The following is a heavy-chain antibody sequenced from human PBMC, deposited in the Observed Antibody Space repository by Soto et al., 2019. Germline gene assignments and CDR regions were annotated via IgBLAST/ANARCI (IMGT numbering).Heavy chain of an antibody. CDR1: GGTFSSYA. CDR3: ASYYYDSSGYDKTLDY. D-gene: IGHD3-22*01. V-gene: IGHV1-69*13. Sequence: ASVKVSCKASGGTFSSYAISWVRQAPGQGLEWMGGIIPIFGTANYAQKFQGRVTITADESTSTAYMELSSLRSEDTAVYYCASYYYDSSGYDKTLDYWGQGTLVTVSS. CDR2: IIPIFGTA. J-gene: IGHJ4*02.